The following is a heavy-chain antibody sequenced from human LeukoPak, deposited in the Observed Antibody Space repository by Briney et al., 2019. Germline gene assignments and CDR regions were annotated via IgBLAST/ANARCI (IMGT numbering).Heavy chain of an antibody. CDR1: GGSVSSENHY. D-gene: IGHD1/OR15-1a*01. Sequence: PSETLSLTCSVSGGSVSSENHYWAWIRQPPGKGLEWIGNVHYSGSTYYSPSLKSRVRISVDTSKNQFSLKLNSVTAADTAVYYCARVNDDSDWNRERIRWFDPWGQGTLASVSS. CDR3: ARVNDDSDWNRERIRWFDP. J-gene: IGHJ5*02. V-gene: IGHV4-39*07. CDR2: VHYSGST.